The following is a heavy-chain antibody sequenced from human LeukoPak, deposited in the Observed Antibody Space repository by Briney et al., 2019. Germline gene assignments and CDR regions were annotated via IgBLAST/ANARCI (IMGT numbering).Heavy chain of an antibody. CDR3: ARHVQDLGIKV. CDR1: GASISRSDSY. CDR2: IYRRGST. V-gene: IGHV4-39*01. J-gene: IGHJ6*02. Sequence: SETLSLTCTVSGASISRSDSYWSWIRQPPGKGLEWIGSIYRRGSTSYNPSLKSRVTVSEDMSKNHFSLRLSSVTAADTAVYYCARHVQDLGIKVWGQGTTVTVSS.